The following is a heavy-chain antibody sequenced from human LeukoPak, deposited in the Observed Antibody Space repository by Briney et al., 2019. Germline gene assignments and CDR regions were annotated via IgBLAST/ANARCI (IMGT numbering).Heavy chain of an antibody. CDR3: AKATYSSSWNLYFDF. D-gene: IGHD6-13*01. CDR1: GFTFSSHA. CDR2: ISGSGYST. V-gene: IGHV3-23*01. J-gene: IGHJ4*02. Sequence: GESLRLSCAASGFTFSSHAMSWGRQAPGKGLGWVASISGSGYSTYYADSVKGRFTISTDNSKNTVFLHMNSPRAEDTAVYYCAKATYSSSWNLYFDFWGQGTLVTVSS.